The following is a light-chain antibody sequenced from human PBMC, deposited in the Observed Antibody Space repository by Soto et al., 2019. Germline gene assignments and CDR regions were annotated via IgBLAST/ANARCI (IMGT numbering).Light chain of an antibody. CDR1: QGISTY. Sequence: DIQLTQSPSFLSASVGDRVTITCRATQGISTYLAWYQQKPGKAPKLLIYAASTLQTGVPSRFSGSGSGTAFTPTFSSLQPEDFATYPCKQLKSYPLTFGGGTKVEIK. J-gene: IGKJ4*01. CDR2: AAS. CDR3: KQLKSYPLT. V-gene: IGKV1-9*01.